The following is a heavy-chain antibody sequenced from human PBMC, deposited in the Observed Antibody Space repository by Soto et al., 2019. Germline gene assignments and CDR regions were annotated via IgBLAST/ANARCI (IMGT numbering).Heavy chain of an antibody. J-gene: IGHJ4*02. CDR1: GYTFNTYF. V-gene: IGHV1-18*01. CDR2: ISPHNGNT. Sequence: HVQLVQSGGELKKPGASVKVSCNTSGYTFNTYFITWVRQAPGQGLEWMGWISPHNGNTNYAEKFQGRVTMTADTITKTAYMELRNLRIDDTAVYYCARDPVNSFDYCGQGTPVTVSS. CDR3: ARDPVNSFDY.